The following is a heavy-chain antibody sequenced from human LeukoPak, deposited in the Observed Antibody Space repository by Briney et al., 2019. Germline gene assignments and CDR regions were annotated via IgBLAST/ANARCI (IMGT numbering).Heavy chain of an antibody. J-gene: IGHJ4*02. CDR1: GFTFSSYS. Sequence: GGSLRLSCAASGFTFSSYSMNWVRQAPGKGLEWVSSISSSSSYIYYADSVKGRFSISRDNSKNTLYLQMNSLRAEDTAVYYCAKDRSGYDFDYWGQGTLVTVSS. D-gene: IGHD5-12*01. CDR2: ISSSSSYI. CDR3: AKDRSGYDFDY. V-gene: IGHV3-21*04.